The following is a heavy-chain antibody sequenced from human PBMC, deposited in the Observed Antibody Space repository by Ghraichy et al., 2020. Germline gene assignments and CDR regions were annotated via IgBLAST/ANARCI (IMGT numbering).Heavy chain of an antibody. J-gene: IGHJ4*02. D-gene: IGHD3-16*01. CDR2: ISGSGGST. Sequence: GSLRLSCAASGFTFSSYAMSWVRQAPGKGLEWVSAISGSGGSTYYADSVKGRFTISRDNSKNTLYLQMNSLRAEDTAVYYCAKRAGAFGGSRKGPVDYWGQGTLVTVSS. CDR3: AKRAGAFGGSRKGPVDY. V-gene: IGHV3-23*01. CDR1: GFTFSSYA.